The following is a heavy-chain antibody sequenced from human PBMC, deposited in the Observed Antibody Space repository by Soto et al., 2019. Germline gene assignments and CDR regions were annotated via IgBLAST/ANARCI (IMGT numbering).Heavy chain of an antibody. CDR3: ARGGGAARPYSRGFDP. Sequence: QVQLVQSGAEVKKPGSSVKVSCKASGGTFSSYAISWVRQAPGQGLEWMGGIIPIFGTANHAQKFQGRVTITADESPSTAYMELSSLRSEDTAVYYCARGGGAARPYSRGFDPWGQGTLVTVSS. CDR1: GGTFSSYA. CDR2: IIPIFGTA. V-gene: IGHV1-69*01. D-gene: IGHD6-6*01. J-gene: IGHJ5*02.